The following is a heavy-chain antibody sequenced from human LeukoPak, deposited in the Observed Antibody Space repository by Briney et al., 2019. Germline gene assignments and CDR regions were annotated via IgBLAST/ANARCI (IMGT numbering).Heavy chain of an antibody. CDR1: GYTFTSYG. J-gene: IGHJ6*02. V-gene: IGHV1-18*01. CDR2: ISAYNGNT. Sequence: GASVKVSCKASGYTFTSYGISWVRQAPGQGLEWMGWISAYNGNTNYAQKLQGRVTMTTDTSTSTAYMELRSPRSDDTAVYYCARDPPRIVVVVAATNYYGMDVWGQGTTVTVSS. CDR3: ARDPPRIVVVVAATNYYGMDV. D-gene: IGHD2-15*01.